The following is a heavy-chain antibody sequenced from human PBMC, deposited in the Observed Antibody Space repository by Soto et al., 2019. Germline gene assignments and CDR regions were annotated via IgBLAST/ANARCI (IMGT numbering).Heavy chain of an antibody. J-gene: IGHJ4*02. CDR1: GYSFTSYD. D-gene: IGHD6-6*01. V-gene: IGHV1-8*01. CDR3: ARYVADRHLSFDY. CDR2: MNPNSGNT. Sequence: GASVKVSCKASGYSFTSYDINWVRQATGQGLEWMGWMNPNSGNTGYAQKFQGRVTMTRNTSISTAYMELSSLRSEDTAVYYCARYVADRHLSFDYWGQGTLVTVSS.